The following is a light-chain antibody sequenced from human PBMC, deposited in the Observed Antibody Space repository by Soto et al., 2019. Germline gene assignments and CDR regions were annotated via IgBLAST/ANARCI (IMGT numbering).Light chain of an antibody. Sequence: QSVLTQPPSVSGAPGQRVTIFCTGSSSNIGAGYDVNWYQQLPGTAPKLLIFGDSNRPSGVPDRFSGSKSGTSASLAITGLQAADEADYYCQSSDSRLSGSDVFGTGTKVTVL. CDR2: GDS. CDR1: SSNIGAGYD. J-gene: IGLJ1*01. CDR3: QSSDSRLSGSDV. V-gene: IGLV1-40*01.